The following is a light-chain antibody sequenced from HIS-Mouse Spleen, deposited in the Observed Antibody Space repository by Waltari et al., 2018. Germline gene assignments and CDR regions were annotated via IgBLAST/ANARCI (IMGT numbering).Light chain of an antibody. CDR3: QQYGSSST. V-gene: IGKV3-20*01. Sequence: EIVLTQSPGTLSLSPGERATLSCRASQRVSSSYLAWYQQKPGQAPRLPIYGASSRATGIPDRFSGSGSGTDFTLTISRLEPEDFAVYYCQQYGSSSTFGQGTRLEIK. CDR1: QRVSSSY. J-gene: IGKJ5*01. CDR2: GAS.